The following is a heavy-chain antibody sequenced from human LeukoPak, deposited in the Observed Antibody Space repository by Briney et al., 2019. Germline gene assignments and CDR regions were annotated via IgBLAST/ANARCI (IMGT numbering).Heavy chain of an antibody. CDR1: GGSISSYY. V-gene: IGHV4-59*08. J-gene: IGHJ4*02. CDR3: ARHSYYDSSGYRFDY. CDR2: IYYSGST. D-gene: IGHD3-22*01. Sequence: SETLSLTCTVSGGSISSYYWSWIRQPPGKGLEWIGYIYYSGSTNYNPSLKSRVTISVDTSKNQFSLKLSSVTAADTAVYYCARHSYYDSSGYRFDYWGQGTLVTVSS.